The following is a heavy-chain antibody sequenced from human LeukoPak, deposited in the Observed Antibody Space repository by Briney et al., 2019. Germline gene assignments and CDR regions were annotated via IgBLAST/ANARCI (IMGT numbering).Heavy chain of an antibody. CDR1: GGTFSSYA. Sequence: SVKVSCKASGGTFSSYAISWVRQAPGQGLEWMGGIIPIFGTANYAQKFQGRVTITADESTSTAYMELSSLRSEDTAVYYCAVETYYYGSGSYSIDHWGQGTLVTVSS. J-gene: IGHJ4*02. V-gene: IGHV1-69*13. CDR2: IIPIFGTA. CDR3: AVETYYYGSGSYSIDH. D-gene: IGHD3-10*01.